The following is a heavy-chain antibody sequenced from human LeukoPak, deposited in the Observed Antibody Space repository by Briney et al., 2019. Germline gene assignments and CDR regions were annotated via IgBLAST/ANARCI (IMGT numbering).Heavy chain of an antibody. V-gene: IGHV1-18*01. D-gene: IGHD3-22*01. CDR2: ISAYNGNT. CDR3: ARGRTYYYDSSGYYYVY. J-gene: IGHJ4*02. Sequence: WASVKVSCKASGYTFTSYGISWVRQAPGQGLEWMGWISAYNGNTNYAQKLQGRVTMTTDTSTSTAYMELRSLRSGDTAVYYCARGRTYYYDSSGYYYVYWGQGTLVTVSS. CDR1: GYTFTSYG.